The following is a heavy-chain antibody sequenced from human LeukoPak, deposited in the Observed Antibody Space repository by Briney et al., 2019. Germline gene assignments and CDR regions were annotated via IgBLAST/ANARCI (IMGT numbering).Heavy chain of an antibody. V-gene: IGHV3-15*01. Sequence: GGSLRLSCEASGFTFNNAWMSWVRQAPGKGLQWVGRIRAKTNGGTTDYTAPVKGRFITSRDDSKSTLYLQMNSLKSEDTAVYYCTTEGSTYVFIPMNNWGKGTMVTVFS. CDR1: GFTFNNAW. D-gene: IGHD3-22*01. J-gene: IGHJ3*01. CDR2: IRAKTNGGTT. CDR3: TTEGSTYVFIPMNN.